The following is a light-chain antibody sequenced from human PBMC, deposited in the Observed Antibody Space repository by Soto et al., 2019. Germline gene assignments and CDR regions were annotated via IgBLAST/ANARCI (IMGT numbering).Light chain of an antibody. CDR3: CSYAGSCTSSYV. J-gene: IGLJ1*01. Sequence: QSVLTQPRSVSGSPGQSVTISRTGTSSDVGGYNYVSWYQQHPGKAPKLMIYDVSKRPSGVPDRFSGSKSGNTASLTISGLQAEDEADYYCCSYAGSCTSSYVFGTGTKVTVL. CDR1: SSDVGGYNY. V-gene: IGLV2-11*01. CDR2: DVS.